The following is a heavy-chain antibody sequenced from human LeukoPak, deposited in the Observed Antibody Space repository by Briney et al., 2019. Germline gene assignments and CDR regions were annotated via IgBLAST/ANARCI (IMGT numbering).Heavy chain of an antibody. CDR2: ISSSGSTI. CDR1: GFTFSSYE. CDR3: ARDAGATPYFDY. V-gene: IGHV3-48*03. D-gene: IGHD1-26*01. Sequence: PGGSLRLSCAASGFTFSSYEMNWVRQAPGKGLEWVSYISSSGSTIYYADSVKGRFTISRDNAKNSLYLQMNGLRAEDTAVYYCARDAGATPYFDYWGQGTLVTVSS. J-gene: IGHJ4*02.